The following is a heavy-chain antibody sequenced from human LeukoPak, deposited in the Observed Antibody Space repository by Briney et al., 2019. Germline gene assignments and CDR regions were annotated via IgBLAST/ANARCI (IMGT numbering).Heavy chain of an antibody. Sequence: SETLSLTCTVSGGSISSYYWSWIRQPPGKGLEWIGYIYYSGSTNYNPSLKSRVTISVDTSKNQFSLKLSSVTAADTAVYYCARESPSHDSSGYYDYWGQGTLVTVSS. CDR3: ARESPSHDSSGYYDY. D-gene: IGHD3-22*01. CDR2: IYYSGST. J-gene: IGHJ4*02. CDR1: GGSISSYY. V-gene: IGHV4-59*12.